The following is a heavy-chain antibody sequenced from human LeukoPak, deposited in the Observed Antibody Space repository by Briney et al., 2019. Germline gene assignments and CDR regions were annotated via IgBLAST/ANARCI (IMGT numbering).Heavy chain of an antibody. V-gene: IGHV1-46*01. D-gene: IGHD3-22*01. CDR3: ARGQDYYDSSGYYWFDP. J-gene: IGHJ5*02. CDR1: GYTFTSHY. Sequence: ASVKVSCKASGYTFTSHYMHWVRQAPGQGLEWMGIINPSGGSTSYARKFQGRVTMTRDTSTSTVYMELSSLRSEDTAVYYCARGQDYYDSSGYYWFDPWGQGTLVTVSP. CDR2: INPSGGST.